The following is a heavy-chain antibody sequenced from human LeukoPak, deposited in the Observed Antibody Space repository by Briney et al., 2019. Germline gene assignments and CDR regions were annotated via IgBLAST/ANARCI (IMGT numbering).Heavy chain of an antibody. Sequence: PGGSLRLSCAASGFTVSSNYMSWVRQAPGKGLEWVSVIYSGGSTYYADSVKGRFTISRDNSKNTLYLRMNSLRAEDTAVYYCARDVKCCRPAYYYYYMDVWGKGTTVTVSS. D-gene: IGHD2/OR15-2a*01. CDR3: ARDVKCCRPAYYYYYMDV. V-gene: IGHV3-66*02. CDR1: GFTVSSNY. CDR2: IYSGGST. J-gene: IGHJ6*03.